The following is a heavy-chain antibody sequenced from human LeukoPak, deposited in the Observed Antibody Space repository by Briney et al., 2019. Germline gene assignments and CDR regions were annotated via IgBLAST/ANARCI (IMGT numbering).Heavy chain of an antibody. V-gene: IGHV1-8*01. CDR2: MNPNSGNT. Sequence: ASVKVSCKASGYTFSSYDINWVRQAPGQGLEWMGWMNPNSGNTGYAQELQGRVAMTRDTSISTAYMKLSSLISDDTAVYYCTRGGTIYDTILEDPFDIWGQGTMVTVSS. CDR1: GYTFSSYD. D-gene: IGHD3-22*01. J-gene: IGHJ3*02. CDR3: TRGGTIYDTILEDPFDI.